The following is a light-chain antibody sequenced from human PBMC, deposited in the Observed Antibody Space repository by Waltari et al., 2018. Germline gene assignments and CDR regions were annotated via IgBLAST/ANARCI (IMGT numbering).Light chain of an antibody. CDR2: AAS. CDR1: QSISNF. V-gene: IGKV1-39*01. CDR3: QQSYDLPWT. Sequence: DIQMTQSPSSLSASVGDRVTITCRAGQSISNFLNWYEQKPGKAPKLLIYAASSLESGVPRRFSGSGSGTDFTLTIASLQPEDFATYYCQQSYDLPWTFGQGTKEEI. J-gene: IGKJ1*01.